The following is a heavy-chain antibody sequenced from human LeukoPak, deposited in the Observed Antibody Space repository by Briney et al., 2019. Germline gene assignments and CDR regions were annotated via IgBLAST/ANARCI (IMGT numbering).Heavy chain of an antibody. CDR1: GFTFSSYW. CDR3: ARAPSEIGGYYPEYFRH. CDR2: IKSDGST. V-gene: IGHV3-74*01. J-gene: IGHJ1*01. Sequence: GGSLRLSCAASGFTFSSYWMHWVRQAPGKGLVWVSRIKSDGSTRYADSVKGRFTISRDNAKNTVSLQMNSLRAEDTGVYYCARAPSEIGGYYPEYFRHWGQGTLATVSP. D-gene: IGHD3-22*01.